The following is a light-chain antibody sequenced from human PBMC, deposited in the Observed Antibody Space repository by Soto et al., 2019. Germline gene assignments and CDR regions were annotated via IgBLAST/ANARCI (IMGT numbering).Light chain of an antibody. J-gene: IGLJ3*02. CDR3: ASYAGNIWV. CDR2: EVS. V-gene: IGLV2-8*01. Sequence: QSALTQPPSASGSPGQSVTISCTATSYVSWYQQHPGNAPRLIIYEVSKRPSGVPDRFSGSTSGNTASLTVSGLQDEDEADYYCASYAGNIWVFGGGTKLTAL. CDR1: SY.